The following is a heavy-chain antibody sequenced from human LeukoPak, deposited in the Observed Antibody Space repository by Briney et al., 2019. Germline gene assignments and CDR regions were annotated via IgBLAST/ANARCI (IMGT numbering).Heavy chain of an antibody. CDR3: ARDSPPRVPGDYSYYY. D-gene: IGHD2-2*01. Sequence: GASVKVSCKASGYTFTGYYMHWVRQAPGQGLEWMGWINPDSGDTNYAQKFQGRVTVTRDTSITTAYMELSRLRSDDTAVYFCARDSPPRVPGDYSYYYWGQGTLVTVSS. CDR2: INPDSGDT. V-gene: IGHV1-2*02. CDR1: GYTFTGYY. J-gene: IGHJ4*02.